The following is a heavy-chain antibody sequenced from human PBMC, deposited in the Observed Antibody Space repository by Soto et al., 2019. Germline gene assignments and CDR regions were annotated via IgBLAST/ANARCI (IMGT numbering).Heavy chain of an antibody. Sequence: EVQLVESGGDSVQPGGSLRLSCAASGFPFSSYWMHWVRHTPGKGLEWVSRISGDGTTIYYADSVTGLFTVSRDNAKNTLSLQMSGLGAEDTAVYYCAREYYGLLTGYYNDHWGQGTLVSVSS. CDR2: ISGDGTTI. V-gene: IGHV3-74*01. CDR3: AREYYGLLTGYYNDH. J-gene: IGHJ4*02. D-gene: IGHD3-9*01. CDR1: GFPFSSYW.